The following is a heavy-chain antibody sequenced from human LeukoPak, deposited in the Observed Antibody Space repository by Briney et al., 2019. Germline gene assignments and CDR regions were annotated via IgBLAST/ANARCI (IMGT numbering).Heavy chain of an antibody. CDR1: GGSFSGYY. J-gene: IGHJ2*01. Sequence: SETLSLTCAVFGGSFSGYYWNWIRQPPGKGLEWIGQINPSRNTNYNRSLKSRVTISVDTSKNQFSLKLSSVTAADTAVYYCARVYYSSSYDYWYFDLWGRGTLVTVSS. V-gene: IGHV4-34*01. D-gene: IGHD6-13*01. CDR2: INPSRNT. CDR3: ARVYYSSSYDYWYFDL.